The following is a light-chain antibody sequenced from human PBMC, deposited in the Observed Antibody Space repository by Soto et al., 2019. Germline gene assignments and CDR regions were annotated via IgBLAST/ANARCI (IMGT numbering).Light chain of an antibody. CDR2: DAS. V-gene: IGKV3-20*01. J-gene: IGKJ1*01. CDR3: QQYVRSPPSWT. CDR1: QSVSSSY. Sequence: ETVLTQSPGTLSLSPGKRATLSCRASQSVSSSYLAWYQQKPGQAPRLLIYDASSRATGIPDRFSGSGSGTDFTLTISRLEPEDFAVYYCQQYVRSPPSWTFGQGTKVEIK.